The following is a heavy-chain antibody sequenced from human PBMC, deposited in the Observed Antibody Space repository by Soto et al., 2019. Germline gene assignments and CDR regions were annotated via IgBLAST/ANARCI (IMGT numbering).Heavy chain of an antibody. CDR2: IIPILGIA. D-gene: IGHD5-12*01. J-gene: IGHJ4*02. V-gene: IGHV1-69*04. CDR3: ARDPRDGYNSAFDY. CDR1: GGTFSSYA. Sequence: VKVSCKASGGTFSSYAISWVRQAPGQGLEWMGRIIPILGIANYAQKFQGRVTITADKSTSTAYMELSSLRSEDTAVYYCARDPRDGYNSAFDYWGQGTLVTVSS.